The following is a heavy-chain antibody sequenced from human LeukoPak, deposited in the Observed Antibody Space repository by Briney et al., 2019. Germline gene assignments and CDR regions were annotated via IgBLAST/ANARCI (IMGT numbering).Heavy chain of an antibody. Sequence: ASVKVSCKASGGTFSSYAISWARQAPGQGLEWIGGIIPIFGTANYAQKFQGRVTITADESTSTAYMELSSLRSEDTAVYYCARAKDIVVVPHAFDIWGQGTMVTVSS. D-gene: IGHD2-2*01. V-gene: IGHV1-69*13. CDR2: IIPIFGTA. J-gene: IGHJ3*02. CDR1: GGTFSSYA. CDR3: ARAKDIVVVPHAFDI.